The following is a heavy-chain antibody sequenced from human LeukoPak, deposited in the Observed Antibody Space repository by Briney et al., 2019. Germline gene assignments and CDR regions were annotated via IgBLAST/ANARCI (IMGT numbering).Heavy chain of an antibody. Sequence: GGSLRLSCAASGFIFNIYSMNWVRQAPGKGLEWVSYISSSGSTIYYADSVKGRFTISRGNAKNFLYLRMNSLRDEDTAVYYCARGVNSGNYNYWYFDLWGRGTLATVPS. CDR1: GFIFNIYS. CDR3: ARGVNSGNYNYWYFDL. V-gene: IGHV3-48*02. CDR2: ISSSGSTI. J-gene: IGHJ2*01. D-gene: IGHD1-26*01.